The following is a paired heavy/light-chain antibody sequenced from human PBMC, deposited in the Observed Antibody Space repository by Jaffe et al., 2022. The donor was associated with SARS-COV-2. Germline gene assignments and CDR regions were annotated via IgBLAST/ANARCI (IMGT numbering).Heavy chain of an antibody. D-gene: IGHD3-16*01. V-gene: IGHV1-46*01. CDR3: ARDLLIGGNYYYGMDV. CDR2: IKPSGGST. CDR1: GYTFTTYY. J-gene: IGHJ6*02. Sequence: QVQLVQSGAEVKKPGASVKVSCKASGYTFTTYYMHWVRQAPGQGLEWMGIIKPSGGSTSYAQKFQGRVTMTRDTSTNTVYLELSSLRSEDTAVYYCARDLLIGGNYYYGMDVWGQGTTVTVSS.
Light chain of an antibody. CDR2: AAS. CDR1: QGISSY. Sequence: DIQLTQSPSFLSASVGDRVTITCRASQGISSYLAWYQQKPGKAPKLLIYAASTLQSGVPSRFSGSGSGTEFTLTISSLQPEDFATYYCQQLKSYPFTFGPGTKVDIK. CDR3: QQLKSYPFT. V-gene: IGKV1-9*01. J-gene: IGKJ3*01.